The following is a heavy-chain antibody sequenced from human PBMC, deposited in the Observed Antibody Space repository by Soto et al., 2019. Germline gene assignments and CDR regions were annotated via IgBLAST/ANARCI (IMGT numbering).Heavy chain of an antibody. CDR2: VFHSGST. D-gene: IGHD2-21*01. J-gene: IGHJ3*01. CDR3: AKVNHAFDV. Sequence: DLEWIGYVFHSGSTYYNPSLKSRVIISVDTSKNQFSLNLSSVTAADTAVYYCAKVNHAFDVWGQGTMVTVSS. V-gene: IGHV4-31*02.